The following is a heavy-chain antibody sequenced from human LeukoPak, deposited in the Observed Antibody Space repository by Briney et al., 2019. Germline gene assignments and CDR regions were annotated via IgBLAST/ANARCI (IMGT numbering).Heavy chain of an antibody. Sequence: PSETLSLTCTVSGGSISTSSNSWGWIRQPPGKGLECIGTIYYSGSTYYSPSLKSRVTISVDTSKNQFSLKLSSVTAADTAVYYCARLRSGYDLFDYWGQGTLVTVSS. CDR2: IYYSGST. J-gene: IGHJ4*02. V-gene: IGHV4-39*01. D-gene: IGHD5-12*01. CDR1: GGSISTSSNS. CDR3: ARLRSGYDLFDY.